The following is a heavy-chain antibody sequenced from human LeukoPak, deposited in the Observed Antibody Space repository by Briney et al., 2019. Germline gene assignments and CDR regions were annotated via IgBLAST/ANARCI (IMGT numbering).Heavy chain of an antibody. J-gene: IGHJ1*01. D-gene: IGHD6-13*01. V-gene: IGHV3-30-3*01. CDR3: ARDRIRIAAAGTGYFQH. CDR1: GFTFSSCA. CDR2: ISHDGSNK. Sequence: GRSLRLSCAASGFTFSSCAMHWVRQAPGKGLEWVAVISHDGSNKYYADSVKGRFTISRDNSKNTLYLQMNSLRAEDTAVYYCARDRIRIAAAGTGYFQHWGQGTLVTVSS.